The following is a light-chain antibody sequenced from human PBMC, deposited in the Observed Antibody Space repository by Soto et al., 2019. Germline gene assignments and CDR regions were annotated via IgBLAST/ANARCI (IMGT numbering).Light chain of an antibody. V-gene: IGKV1-6*01. Sequence: AIQMTQSPSSLSASVGDRVTITCRASRGIMNDLAWYQQKPGKAPKVLIYAASSLQSGVPLRFSGSGSGTDFTLTSSSLQPEDFATYYCLQDYNFPLAFGQGTKVEIK. CDR1: RGIMND. CDR3: LQDYNFPLA. J-gene: IGKJ1*01. CDR2: AAS.